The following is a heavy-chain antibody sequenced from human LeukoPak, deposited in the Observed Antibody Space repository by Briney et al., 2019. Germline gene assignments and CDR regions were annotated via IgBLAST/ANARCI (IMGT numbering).Heavy chain of an antibody. V-gene: IGHV4-31*03. J-gene: IGHJ4*02. CDR3: ARGGGDYSNHPLDY. Sequence: SETLSLTCTVSGGSISSGGYYWSWIRQHPGKGLEWIGYIYYSGSTYYNPSLKSRVTISVDTSKNQFSLKLSSVTAADTAVYYCARGGGDYSNHPLDYWGQGTLVTVSS. D-gene: IGHD4-11*01. CDR1: GGSISSGGYY. CDR2: IYYSGST.